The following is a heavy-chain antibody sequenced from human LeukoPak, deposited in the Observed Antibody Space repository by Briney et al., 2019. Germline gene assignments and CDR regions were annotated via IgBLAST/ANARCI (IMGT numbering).Heavy chain of an antibody. CDR1: GGSISSYY. D-gene: IGHD3-16*01. V-gene: IGHV4-59*01. Sequence: SETLSLTCTVSGGSISSYYWSWIRQPPGKGLEWIGYIYYSGSTNYNLSLKSRVTISVDTSKNQFSLKLSSVTAADTAVYYCARGYRGYYYYYMDVWGKGTTVTVSS. CDR3: ARGYRGYYYYYMDV. J-gene: IGHJ6*03. CDR2: IYYSGST.